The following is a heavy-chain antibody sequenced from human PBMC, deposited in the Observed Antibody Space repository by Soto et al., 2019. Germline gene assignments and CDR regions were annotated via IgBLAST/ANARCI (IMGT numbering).Heavy chain of an antibody. D-gene: IGHD4-4*01. CDR2: IHHSGSI. Sequence: QLPLQQSGPGLVKPSQTLSLTCTVSGDSISSDYYHWTWIRQSPGKGLEWIGYIHHSGSILYNPSSKGRITISVDTSKNQYSLHLTPATAADRAVFFCARKADEGNSLDVWGQGAPVTVS. J-gene: IGHJ6*02. CDR1: GDSISSDYYH. CDR3: ARKADEGNSLDV. V-gene: IGHV4-30-4*08.